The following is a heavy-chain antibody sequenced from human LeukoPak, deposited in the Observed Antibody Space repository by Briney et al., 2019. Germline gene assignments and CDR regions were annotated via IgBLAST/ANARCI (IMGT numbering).Heavy chain of an antibody. CDR3: ARAPYYYDSEYYFDY. J-gene: IGHJ4*02. D-gene: IGHD3-22*01. Sequence: ASVKVSCKASGYTFTSYYMHWVRQAPGQGLEWMGGIIPIFGTANYAQKFQGRVTITADESTSTAYMELSSLRSEDTAVYYCARAPYYYDSEYYFDYWGQGTLVTVSS. CDR2: IIPIFGTA. V-gene: IGHV1-69*13. CDR1: GYTFTSYY.